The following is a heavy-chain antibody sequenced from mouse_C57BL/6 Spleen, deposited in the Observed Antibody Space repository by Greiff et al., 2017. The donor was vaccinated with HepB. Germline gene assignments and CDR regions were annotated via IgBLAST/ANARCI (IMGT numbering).Heavy chain of an antibody. V-gene: IGHV3-6*01. J-gene: IGHJ2*01. Sequence: VQLKQSGPGLVKPSQSLSLTCSVTGYSITSGYYWNWIRQFPGNKLEWMGYISYDGSNNYNPSLKNRISITRDTSKNQFFLKLNSVTTEDTATYYCANHYTKGGYYFDYWGQGTTLTVSS. CDR1: GYSITSGYY. CDR2: ISYDGSN. CDR3: ANHYTKGGYYFDY. D-gene: IGHD2-12*01.